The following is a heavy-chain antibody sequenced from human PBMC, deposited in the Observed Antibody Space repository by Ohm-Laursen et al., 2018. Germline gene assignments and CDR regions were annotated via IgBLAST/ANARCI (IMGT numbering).Heavy chain of an antibody. Sequence: GASVKVSCKASGYTFTSYYMHWVRLAPGQGLEWMGWISAYNGNTNYAQKLQGRVTMTTDTSTSTAYMELRSLRSDDTAVYYCAIVVVAATHGWFDPWGQGTLVTVSS. CDR1: GYTFTSYY. V-gene: IGHV1-18*04. J-gene: IGHJ5*02. D-gene: IGHD2-15*01. CDR2: ISAYNGNT. CDR3: AIVVVAATHGWFDP.